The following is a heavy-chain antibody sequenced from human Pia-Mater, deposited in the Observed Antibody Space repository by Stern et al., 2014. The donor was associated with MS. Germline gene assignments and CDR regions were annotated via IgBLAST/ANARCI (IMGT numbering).Heavy chain of an antibody. V-gene: IGHV3-48*02. CDR3: ARDRRYYDSSGYPNWFDP. CDR1: GFTFSSYS. Sequence: EVQLLESGGGLVQPGGSLRLSCAASGFTFSSYSMNWVRQAPGKGLEWVSYISSSSSTICYADSVKGRFTISRDNAKNSLYLQMNSLRDEDTAVYYCARDRRYYDSSGYPNWFDPWGQGTLVTVSS. CDR2: ISSSSSTI. D-gene: IGHD3-22*01. J-gene: IGHJ5*02.